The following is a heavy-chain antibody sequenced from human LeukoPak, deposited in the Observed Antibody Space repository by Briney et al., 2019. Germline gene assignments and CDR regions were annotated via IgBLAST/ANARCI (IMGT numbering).Heavy chain of an antibody. CDR3: ARVTSDSSGYYYLIWYFDL. D-gene: IGHD3-22*01. Sequence: SETLSLTCTVSGGSISSYYWSWIRQPPGKGLEWIGYIYYSGSTNYNPSLKSRVTISVDTSKNQFSLKLSSVTAADTAVYYCARVTSDSSGYYYLIWYFDLWGRGTLVTVSS. CDR1: GGSISSYY. V-gene: IGHV4-59*01. J-gene: IGHJ2*01. CDR2: IYYSGST.